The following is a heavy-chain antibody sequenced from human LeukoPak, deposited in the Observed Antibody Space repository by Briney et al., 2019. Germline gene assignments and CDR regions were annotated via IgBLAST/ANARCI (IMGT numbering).Heavy chain of an antibody. CDR1: GFTFSNAW. D-gene: IGHD3-22*01. CDR3: ARDQYHGMIVVSALPY. J-gene: IGHJ4*02. CDR2: IKSKTDGGTT. V-gene: IGHV3-15*01. Sequence: GGSLRLSCAASGFTFSNAWMSWVRQAPGKGLEWVGRIKSKTDGGTTDYAAPVKGRFTISRDDSKNTLYLQMNSLRAEDTAVYYCARDQYHGMIVVSALPYWGQGTLVTVSS.